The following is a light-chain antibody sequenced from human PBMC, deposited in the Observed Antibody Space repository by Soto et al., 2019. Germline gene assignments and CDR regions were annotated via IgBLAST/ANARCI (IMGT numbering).Light chain of an antibody. CDR1: SYNIGSNY. Sequence: QSVLPQPPSASGTPGLRVTLSCSGSSYNIGSNYVFWYQHLPGTAPKLLTYGNNQPPSGVPDRFSGSKSGTSAALAISGIRSEDETDYYCAAWDDSLSGVVFGGGTKLTVL. CDR2: GNN. CDR3: AAWDDSLSGVV. V-gene: IGLV1-47*01. J-gene: IGLJ2*01.